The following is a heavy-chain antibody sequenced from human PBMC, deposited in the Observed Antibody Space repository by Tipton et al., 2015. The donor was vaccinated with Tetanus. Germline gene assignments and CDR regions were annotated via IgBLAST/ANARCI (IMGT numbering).Heavy chain of an antibody. D-gene: IGHD6-19*01. J-gene: IGHJ2*01. CDR3: AKDLRGPEAGTWYFDL. Sequence: GSLRLSCVAAGLTFSSCSMGWVRQAPGKGLEWVSAIVGSGAKTYYADSEKGRFTISRDISKYTLYLQLNSLRAEDRAIYYCAKDLRGPEAGTWYFDLWGRGTLVTVSS. CDR2: IVGSGAKT. V-gene: IGHV3-23*01. CDR1: GLTFSSCS.